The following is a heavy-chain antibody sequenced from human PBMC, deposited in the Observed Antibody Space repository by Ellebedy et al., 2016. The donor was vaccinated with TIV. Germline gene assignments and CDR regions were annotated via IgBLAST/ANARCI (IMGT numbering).Heavy chain of an antibody. V-gene: IGHV4-59*01. D-gene: IGHD3-10*01. Sequence: SETLSLTXTVSDGSIRSYHWSWIRQSPGKGLEWIGYFHYSGTTNYNPSLKSRLSISVDTSKNQFSLNLSSVTAADTGVYYCARTGTMVRGALDYWGQGTLVTVSS. CDR1: DGSIRSYH. J-gene: IGHJ4*02. CDR3: ARTGTMVRGALDY. CDR2: FHYSGTT.